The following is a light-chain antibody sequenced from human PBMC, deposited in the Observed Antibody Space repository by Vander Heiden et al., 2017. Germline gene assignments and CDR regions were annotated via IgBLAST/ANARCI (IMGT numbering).Light chain of an antibody. CDR1: SSDVGYNY. CDR3: SSYTTSSTYV. Sequence: QSTLTQPASASGSPGQSITISCTGTSSDVGYNYVSWYQQHPGKVPKLIIYDVNNRPSGISNRISGSKSGNTASLTISGLQAGDEADYYCSSYTTSSTYVFGTGTKVTVL. V-gene: IGLV2-14*03. CDR2: DVN. J-gene: IGLJ1*01.